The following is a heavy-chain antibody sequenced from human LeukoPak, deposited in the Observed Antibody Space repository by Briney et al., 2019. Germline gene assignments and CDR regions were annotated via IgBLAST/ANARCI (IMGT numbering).Heavy chain of an antibody. J-gene: IGHJ5*02. D-gene: IGHD2-8*02. CDR3: ARTPTGFPNWFDP. V-gene: IGHV5-51*01. CDR2: IHPGKSDI. Sequence: GESLKISCQGSGYNFANYWVAWVRQMPEKGLEWMGIIHPGKSDIRYSPSFQGQVTISADKSISTAYLQWSSLKASDTAIYYCARTPTGFPNWFDPWGQGNMVTVSS. CDR1: GYNFANYW.